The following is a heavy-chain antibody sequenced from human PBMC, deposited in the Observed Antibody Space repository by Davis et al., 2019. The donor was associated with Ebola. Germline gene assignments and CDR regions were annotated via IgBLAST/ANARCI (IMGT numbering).Heavy chain of an antibody. J-gene: IGHJ3*02. Sequence: MPSETLSLTCAVSGGFVSSGGYSWSWIRQPPGKGLEWIGSFYYNGGTYYSPSLKSRLTISVDTSKNQFSLKLSSVTAADTAVYYCVRPYGSIGATFDIWGQGTTVIVSS. CDR3: VRPYGSIGATFDI. D-gene: IGHD3-10*01. CDR1: GGFVSSGGYS. CDR2: FYYNGGT. V-gene: IGHV4-30-2*03.